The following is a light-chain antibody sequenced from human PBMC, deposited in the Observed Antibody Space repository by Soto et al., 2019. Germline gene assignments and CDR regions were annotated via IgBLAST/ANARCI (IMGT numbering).Light chain of an antibody. CDR2: DVN. J-gene: IGLJ2*01. V-gene: IGLV2-8*01. Sequence: QSALTQPPSASGSPGQSVAISCSGTSSDVGGYNYVSWYQQHPGKAPKLMIYDVNKRPSGVPDRFSGSKSGNTASLTVSGLQAEDEADYYCISYAGSNNPAFGGGTKVTAL. CDR1: SSDVGGYNY. CDR3: ISYAGSNNPA.